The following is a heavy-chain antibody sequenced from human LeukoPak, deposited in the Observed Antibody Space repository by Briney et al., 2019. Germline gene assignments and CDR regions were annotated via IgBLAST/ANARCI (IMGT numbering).Heavy chain of an antibody. CDR3: ASLFSSYEPNC. CDR2: IYYSGST. D-gene: IGHD5-12*01. CDR1: GGPIRSSSYY. Sequence: PSETLSLTCTVSGGPIRSSSYYWGWIRQPPGKGLEWNGSIYYSGSTYNNPSLKSRVTISVDTSKNQFSLKLSSVTAADTAVYYCASLFSSYEPNCWGQGTLVTVSS. V-gene: IGHV4-39*07. J-gene: IGHJ4*02.